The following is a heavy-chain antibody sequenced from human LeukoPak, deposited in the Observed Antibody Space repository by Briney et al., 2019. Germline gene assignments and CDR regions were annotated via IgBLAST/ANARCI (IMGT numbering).Heavy chain of an antibody. D-gene: IGHD3-10*01. V-gene: IGHV1-2*02. CDR1: GYTFTGYY. CDR2: INPNSGGT. J-gene: IGHJ4*02. Sequence: GASVKVSCKASGYTFTGYYMHWVRQAPGQGLEWMGWINPNSGGTNYAQKFQGRVTITADKSTSTAYMELSSLRSEDTAVYYCARGAPGNYWGQGTLVTVSS. CDR3: ARGAPGNY.